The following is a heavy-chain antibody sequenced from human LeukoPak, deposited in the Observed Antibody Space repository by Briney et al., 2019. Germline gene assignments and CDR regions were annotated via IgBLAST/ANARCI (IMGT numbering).Heavy chain of an antibody. CDR3: AKGGFSSSWYPGWFDP. Sequence: GGSLRLSCAASGFTFSSYGMHWVRQAPGKGLEWVAVISYDGSNKYYADSVKGRFTISRDNSKNTLYLQMNSLRAEDTAVYYCAKGGFSSSWYPGWFDPWGQGTLVTVSS. J-gene: IGHJ5*02. D-gene: IGHD6-13*01. CDR1: GFTFSSYG. V-gene: IGHV3-30*18. CDR2: ISYDGSNK.